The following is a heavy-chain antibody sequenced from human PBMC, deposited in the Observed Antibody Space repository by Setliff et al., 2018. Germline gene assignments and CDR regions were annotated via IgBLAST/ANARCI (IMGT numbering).Heavy chain of an antibody. CDR3: ARDTDYYGSGTSGYFDY. CDR1: GFSVSSNF. CDR2: IYSDGVR. J-gene: IGHJ4*02. Sequence: GESLRLSCAVSGFSVSSNFMSWVRQAPGKGLEWVSVIYSDGVRYSADSLKGRFTISRDTSKNTLYLQMNSLRPEDTAVYYCARDTDYYGSGTSGYFDYWGQGSLVTVSS. V-gene: IGHV3-66*02. D-gene: IGHD3-10*01.